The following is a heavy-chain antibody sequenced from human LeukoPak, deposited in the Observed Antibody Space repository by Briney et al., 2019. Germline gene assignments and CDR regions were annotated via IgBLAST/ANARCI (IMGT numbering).Heavy chain of an antibody. CDR3: AKGNRYAFDI. CDR2: ISGSGNTM. J-gene: IGHJ3*02. Sequence: PGGSLTLSCAASGFTFSNYEMDWVRQAPGKRLEWISYISGSGNTMYYADSVKGRFTISRDNSKNTLYLQMNSLRAEDTAVYYCAKGNRYAFDIWGQGTMVTVSS. D-gene: IGHD1-14*01. V-gene: IGHV3-48*03. CDR1: GFTFSNYE.